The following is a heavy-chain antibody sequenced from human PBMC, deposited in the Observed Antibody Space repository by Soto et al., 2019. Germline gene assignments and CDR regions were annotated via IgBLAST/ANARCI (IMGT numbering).Heavy chain of an antibody. V-gene: IGHV1-8*01. Sequence: GASVKVSCKASGYTFTTYDISWVRQATGQGLEWMGWMNPYIGNTGYAQKFQGRVTVTRNTSISTVYMELSGLRPADPAVYYCARTAARFPAPFDYWGPGTLVTVSS. CDR2: MNPYIGNT. CDR1: GYTFTTYD. D-gene: IGHD2-21*01. J-gene: IGHJ4*02. CDR3: ARTAARFPAPFDY.